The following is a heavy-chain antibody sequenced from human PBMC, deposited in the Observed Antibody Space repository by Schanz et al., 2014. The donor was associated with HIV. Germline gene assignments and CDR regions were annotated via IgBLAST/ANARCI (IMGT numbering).Heavy chain of an antibody. D-gene: IGHD3-9*01. CDR1: GYTFTTYY. Sequence: QVQLVQSGAEVKKPGASVKVSCKASGYTFTTYYMHWVRQAPGQGLEWMGIINPSGGSTSYAQKFQGRVTMTRDTSTSTVYMQLSSLRSEDTAVYYCARSETITGPPVWYFDLWGRGTLVTVSS. CDR2: INPSGGST. V-gene: IGHV1-46*01. CDR3: ARSETITGPPVWYFDL. J-gene: IGHJ2*01.